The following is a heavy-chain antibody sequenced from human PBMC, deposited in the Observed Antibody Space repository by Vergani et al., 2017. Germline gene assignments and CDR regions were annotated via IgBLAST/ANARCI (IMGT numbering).Heavy chain of an antibody. Sequence: QMQLVQSGPEVKKPGTSVKVSCKASGFTFTSSAMQWVRQARGQRLEWIGWIVVGSGNTNYAQKFQERVTITRDMSTSAAYMELGSLRAEDTAVYYCAADRVSVDTAMVVGMDVWGQGTTVTVSS. D-gene: IGHD5-18*01. CDR2: IVVGSGNT. CDR3: AADRVSVDTAMVVGMDV. V-gene: IGHV1-58*02. J-gene: IGHJ6*02. CDR1: GFTFTSSA.